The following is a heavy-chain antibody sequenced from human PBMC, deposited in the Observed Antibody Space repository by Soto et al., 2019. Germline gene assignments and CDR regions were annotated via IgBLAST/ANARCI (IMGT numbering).Heavy chain of an antibody. D-gene: IGHD3-10*01. CDR1: GYTFTSYG. CDR2: ISAYNGNT. CDR3: ARGSSPSWFGELLVFDY. J-gene: IGHJ4*02. V-gene: IGHV1-18*01. Sequence: GASVKVSCKASGYTFTSYGISWVRQAPGQGLEWMGWISAYNGNTNYAQKLQGRVTMTTDTSTSTAYMELRSLRSDDTAVYYCARGSSPSWFGELLVFDYWGQGTLVTVSS.